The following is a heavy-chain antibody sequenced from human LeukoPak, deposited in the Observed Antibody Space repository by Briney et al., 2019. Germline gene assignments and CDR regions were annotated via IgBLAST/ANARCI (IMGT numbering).Heavy chain of an antibody. D-gene: IGHD3-10*01. Sequence: PSETLSLTCTVSGGPISSYYWSWLRQPAGKGLEWIGRIYNSGSTNYNPSLKSRVTMSVDTSKNQFTLKLSSVSAADTAVYYCARASSGTYYAFDYWGQGTLVTVSS. V-gene: IGHV4-4*07. CDR3: ARASSGTYYAFDY. CDR2: IYNSGST. CDR1: GGPISSYY. J-gene: IGHJ4*02.